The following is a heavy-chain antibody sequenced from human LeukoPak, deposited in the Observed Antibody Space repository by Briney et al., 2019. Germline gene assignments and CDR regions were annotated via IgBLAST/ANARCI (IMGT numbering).Heavy chain of an antibody. V-gene: IGHV1-18*01. J-gene: IGHJ5*02. D-gene: IGHD1-1*01. CDR2: VSTYSSDT. Sequence: ASVKVSCKASGYIFSSNGISWVRQAPGQGLEWVGWVSTYSSDTNYALRFQGRVTMTTDTSTSTAYMELRSLRPDDTAVYYCVRDNWNEFDPWGQGTLVTVSS. CDR1: GYIFSSNG. CDR3: VRDNWNEFDP.